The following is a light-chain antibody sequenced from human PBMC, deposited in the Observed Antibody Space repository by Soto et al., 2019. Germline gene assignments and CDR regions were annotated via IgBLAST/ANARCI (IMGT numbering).Light chain of an antibody. V-gene: IGKV3D-15*01. CDR2: GAS. CDR1: QSVGSD. Sequence: EIVMTQSPATLSVSPGERATLSCRASQSVGSDLAWYQQKPGQAPRLVIYGASTRATGIQARFSGSGSGTEFTLSISSLQSEDFAVYYCQQYHDWVTFGGGTKVDIK. J-gene: IGKJ4*01. CDR3: QQYHDWVT.